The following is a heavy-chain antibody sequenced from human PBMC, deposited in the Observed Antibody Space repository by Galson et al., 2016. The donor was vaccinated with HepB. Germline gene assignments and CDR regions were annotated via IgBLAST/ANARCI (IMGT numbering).Heavy chain of an antibody. CDR1: GGSMSTYY. V-gene: IGHV4-4*07. CDR2: IHTSGST. CDR3: ARAATYYRDTSGPRLSLGI. D-gene: IGHD3-22*01. Sequence: LSLTCTVSGGSMSTYYWTWIRQPAGKGLEWIGRIHTSGSTNYNPSLKSRVAMSIDTSKNQFSLKLTSVTAADTAFYYCARAATYYRDTSGPRLSLGIWGQGTMVTVSS. J-gene: IGHJ3*02.